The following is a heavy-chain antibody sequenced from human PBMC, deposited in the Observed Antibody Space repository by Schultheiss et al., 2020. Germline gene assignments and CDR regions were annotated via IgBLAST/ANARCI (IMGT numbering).Heavy chain of an antibody. V-gene: IGHV3-23*01. CDR3: ARGVGVPHQIQQQLVQRLPRVGISDY. CDR1: GFTFSSYG. CDR2: ISGSGDAT. J-gene: IGHJ4*02. Sequence: GGSLRLSCAASGFTFSSYGMHWVRQAPGKGLEWVSAISGSGDATSYVDSVKGRFTISRDNSKSTLYLQMNSLRAEDTAVFYCARGVGVPHQIQQQLVQRLPRVGISDYWGQGTLVTVSS. D-gene: IGHD6-13*01.